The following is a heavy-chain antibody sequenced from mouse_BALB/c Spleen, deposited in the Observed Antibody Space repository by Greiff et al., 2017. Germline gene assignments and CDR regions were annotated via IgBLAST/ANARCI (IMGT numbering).Heavy chain of an antibody. Sequence: QVQLQQSGAELVKPGASVKLSCKTSGYNFTSYWIPWVKQRPGQGLGWIGEIFPGTGTTYYNEKFKGTATLTIDTSSSTAYRQLSSLTSEDSAVYVCARGGDGDYPDYWGQGTTLTVSS. D-gene: IGHD1-1*02. CDR2: IFPGTGTT. V-gene: IGHV1S132*01. CDR3: ARGGDGDYPDY. CDR1: GYNFTSYW. J-gene: IGHJ2*01.